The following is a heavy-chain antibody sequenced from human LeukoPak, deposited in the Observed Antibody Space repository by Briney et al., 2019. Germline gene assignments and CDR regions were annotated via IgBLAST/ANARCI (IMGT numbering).Heavy chain of an antibody. Sequence: ASVKVSCKTSGYTFTGYYVHWVRQAPGQGLEWMGRINPNSGDTNYAQKFQGRVTMTRDTSISTAYMELSRLRSDDTAVYYCARDYCGGDCFPDYWGQGTLVTVSS. CDR1: GYTFTGYY. D-gene: IGHD2-21*02. CDR2: INPNSGDT. V-gene: IGHV1-2*06. J-gene: IGHJ4*02. CDR3: ARDYCGGDCFPDY.